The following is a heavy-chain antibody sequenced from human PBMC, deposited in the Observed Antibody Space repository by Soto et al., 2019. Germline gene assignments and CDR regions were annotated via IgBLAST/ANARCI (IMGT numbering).Heavy chain of an antibody. CDR3: AKEWMVAATLFDY. J-gene: IGHJ4*02. Sequence: QVRLVESGGGVVQPGRSLRLSCAASGFTFSNYGMHWVRQAPGKGLEWVAVKLYDGINKYYADSVKGRFTISRDNSKSTLYLQMNSLRTEDTAVYYCAKEWMVAATLFDYWGQGTLVTVSS. CDR2: KLYDGINK. CDR1: GFTFSNYG. V-gene: IGHV3-30*18. D-gene: IGHD2-15*01.